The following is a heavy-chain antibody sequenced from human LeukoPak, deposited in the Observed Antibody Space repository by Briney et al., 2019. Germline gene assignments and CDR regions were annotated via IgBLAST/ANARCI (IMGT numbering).Heavy chain of an antibody. Sequence: KPGGSLRLSCAASGFTFSSYNMNWVRQAPGKGLEWVSFISSSSSYIYYADSVKGRFTISRDNAKNSLYLQMNSLRAEDTAVYYCARSGLSRFGFWGQGTLVTVSS. J-gene: IGHJ4*02. CDR1: GFTFSSYN. D-gene: IGHD2/OR15-2a*01. CDR2: ISSSSSYI. V-gene: IGHV3-21*04. CDR3: ARSGLSRFGF.